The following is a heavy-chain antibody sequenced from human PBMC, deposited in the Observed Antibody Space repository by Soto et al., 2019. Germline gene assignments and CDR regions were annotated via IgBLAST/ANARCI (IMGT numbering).Heavy chain of an antibody. V-gene: IGHV1-69*12. Sequence: QVQLVQSGAEVKKPGSSVKVSCKASGGTSSSYAISWVRQAPGQGLEWMGGIIPRFGTANYAQKFQGRVTLTADESMDTAYMELRNLRSEDTAVYYCARESVDYYDSSGHYYYWGQGTLVTVS. CDR2: IIPRFGTA. J-gene: IGHJ4*02. D-gene: IGHD3-22*01. CDR1: GGTSSSYA. CDR3: ARESVDYYDSSGHYYY.